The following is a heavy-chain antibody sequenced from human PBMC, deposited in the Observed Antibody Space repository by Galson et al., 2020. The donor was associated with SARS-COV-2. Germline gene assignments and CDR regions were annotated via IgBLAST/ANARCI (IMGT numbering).Heavy chain of an antibody. V-gene: IGHV3-15*01. CDR1: GFNFRTYA. Sequence: GGSLRLSCAASGFNFRTYAMSWVRQAPGKGLEWVGRVKSKTDGGTTDYAAPVKGRFIISRDDSKNTLYLQMDSLKTEDTAVYYCTWTTVTLQWDFWGQGTQVTVSS. CDR3: TWTTVTLQWDF. CDR2: VKSKTDGGTT. D-gene: IGHD4-17*01. J-gene: IGHJ4*02.